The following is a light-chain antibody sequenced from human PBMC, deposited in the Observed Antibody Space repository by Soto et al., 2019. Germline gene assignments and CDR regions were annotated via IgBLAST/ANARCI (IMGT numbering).Light chain of an antibody. J-gene: IGLJ2*01. CDR1: SSDVGGYNY. V-gene: IGLV2-14*01. CDR3: SSYTGSSTYVV. CDR2: DVS. Sequence: QSVLTQPASVSGSHGHSITISCTGTSSDVGGYNYVSWYQQHPGKAPKLMIYDVSNRPSGVSNRFSGSKSGNTASLTISGLQAEDEADYYCSSYTGSSTYVVFGGGTKLTVL.